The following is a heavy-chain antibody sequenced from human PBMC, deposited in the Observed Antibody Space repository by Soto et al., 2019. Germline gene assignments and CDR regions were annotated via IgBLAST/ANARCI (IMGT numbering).Heavy chain of an antibody. V-gene: IGHV3-66*01. CDR2: IYSGGST. CDR3: ARKVYTSGSLDY. D-gene: IGHD3-10*01. Sequence: PSETLSLTCTVSGGSISSGGYYWSWVRQAPGKGLEWVSMIYSGGSTYYADSVKGRFTISRDNSKNTLYLQMNSLSAEDTAVYFCARKVYTSGSLDYWGQGTLVTVSS. J-gene: IGHJ4*02. CDR1: GGSISSGGYY.